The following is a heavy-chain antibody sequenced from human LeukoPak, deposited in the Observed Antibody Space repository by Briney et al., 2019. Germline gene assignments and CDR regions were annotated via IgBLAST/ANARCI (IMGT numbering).Heavy chain of an antibody. V-gene: IGHV1-8*03. CDR1: GYTFTGYY. Sequence: ASVKVSCKASGYTFTGYYMHWVRQATGQGLEWMGWMNPNSGNTGYAQKFQGRVTITRNTSISTAYMELSSLRSEDTAVYYCARGSPYYDFWSGYSYPFDYWGQGTLVTVSS. CDR2: MNPNSGNT. CDR3: ARGSPYYDFWSGYSYPFDY. J-gene: IGHJ4*02. D-gene: IGHD3-3*01.